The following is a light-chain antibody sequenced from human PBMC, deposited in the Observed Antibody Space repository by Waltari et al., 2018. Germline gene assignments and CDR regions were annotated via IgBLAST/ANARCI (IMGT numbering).Light chain of an antibody. CDR3: QVSDAVSDQRV. CDR1: NIGRKT. J-gene: IGLJ3*02. Sequence: SYVLTQPPSVSVAPGQTARITCGGNNIGRKTVHWFQQLPGQAPVLVIYYDSDRPSGIPDRFSGSNSANTATLTITRVEAGDEADYYCQVSDAVSDQRVFGGGTKLTVL. CDR2: YDS. V-gene: IGLV3-21*04.